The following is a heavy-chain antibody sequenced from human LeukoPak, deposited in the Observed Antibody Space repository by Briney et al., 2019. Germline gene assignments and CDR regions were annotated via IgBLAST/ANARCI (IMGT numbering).Heavy chain of an antibody. V-gene: IGHV4-59*01. CDR2: IYYSGST. J-gene: IGHJ4*02. CDR3: ARDSDGTGTTFSSADY. CDR1: GGSISSYY. Sequence: TTSETLSLTCTVSGGSISSYYWSWIRQPPGKGLEWIGYIYYSGSTNYNPSLKSRVTISVDTSKNQFSLKLSSVTAADTAVYYCARDSDGTGTTFSSADYWGQGTLVTVSS. D-gene: IGHD1-7*01.